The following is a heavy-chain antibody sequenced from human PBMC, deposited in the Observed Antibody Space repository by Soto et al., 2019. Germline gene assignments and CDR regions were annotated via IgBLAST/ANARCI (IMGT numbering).Heavy chain of an antibody. J-gene: IGHJ4*02. CDR3: AKGWSSSRPGMAYY. Sequence: GGSLRLSCAASGFTFSSYAMSWVRQAPGKGLEWVSAISGSGGSTYYADSVRGRFTISRDNSKNTLYLQMNSLRAEDTAVYYCAKGWSSSRPGMAYYWGQGTLVTVSS. D-gene: IGHD6-6*01. CDR1: GFTFSSYA. CDR2: ISGSGGST. V-gene: IGHV3-23*01.